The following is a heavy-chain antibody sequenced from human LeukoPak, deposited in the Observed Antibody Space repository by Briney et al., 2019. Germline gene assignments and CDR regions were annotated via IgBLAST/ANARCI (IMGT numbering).Heavy chain of an antibody. J-gene: IGHJ4*02. CDR2: IYYSGST. V-gene: IGHV4-59*01. CDR1: GGSISSYY. D-gene: IGHD3-22*01. CDR3: ARGYYYDSSPDY. Sequence: PSETLSLTCTVSGGSISSYYWSWIRQPPGKGLEWIGYIYYSGSTNYNPSLKSRVTISVDTSKNQFSLRLSSVTAADTAVYYCARGYYYDSSPDYWGQGTLVTVSS.